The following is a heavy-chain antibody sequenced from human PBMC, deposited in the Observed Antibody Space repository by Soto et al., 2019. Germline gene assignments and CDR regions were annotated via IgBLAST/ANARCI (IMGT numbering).Heavy chain of an antibody. V-gene: IGHV3-21*01. CDR3: ARDNVPSDFFDA. J-gene: IGHJ4*02. D-gene: IGHD3-3*01. Sequence: PXGSLRRSCSASGFTFDIQDMNWVRQAPGKGLEWVSSISSRSSYIYYSDSVKGRFTISRDNAKNSLYLQMNSLRAEDTAVYYCARDNVPSDFFDAWGQGTLVTVSS. CDR1: GFTFDIQD. CDR2: ISSRSSYI.